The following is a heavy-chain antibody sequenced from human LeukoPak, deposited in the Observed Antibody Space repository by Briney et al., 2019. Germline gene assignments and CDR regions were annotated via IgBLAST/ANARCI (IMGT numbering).Heavy chain of an antibody. CDR2: INPNSGGT. CDR1: GYTFTGYY. D-gene: IGHD3-16*01. J-gene: IGHJ6*03. CDR3: ARSFWGGYYYMDV. Sequence: AASVKVSCKASGYTFTGYYMHWVRQAPGQGLEWMGWINPNSGGTNYAQKFQGWVTMTRDTSISTAYMELSRLRSDDTAVYYCARSFWGGYYYMDVWGKGTTAPVPS. V-gene: IGHV1-2*04.